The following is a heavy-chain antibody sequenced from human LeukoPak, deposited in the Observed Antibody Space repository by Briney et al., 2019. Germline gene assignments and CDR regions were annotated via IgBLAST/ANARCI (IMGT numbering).Heavy chain of an antibody. CDR1: GFTFSSYA. CDR3: ARASFTGYSSGLIDY. CDR2: ISYDGSNK. V-gene: IGHV3-30*04. Sequence: GGSLRLSCAASGFTFSSYAMHWVSQAQGKGLEWVAVISYDGSNKYYADSVKGRFTISRDNSKNTLYLQMNSLRAEDTAVYYCARASFTGYSSGLIDYWGQGTLVTVSS. J-gene: IGHJ4*02. D-gene: IGHD6-19*01.